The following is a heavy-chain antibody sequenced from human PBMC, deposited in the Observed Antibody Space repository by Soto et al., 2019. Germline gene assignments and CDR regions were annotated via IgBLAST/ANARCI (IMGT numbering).Heavy chain of an antibody. CDR2: MSYDGRNQ. CDR1: GFTLSGVD. D-gene: IGHD6-6*01. J-gene: IGHJ4*02. CDR3: ANGGWYTSSSRSDC. Sequence: QVQLVESGGGVVQPGTSLRLSCSASGFTLSGVDMHWVRQAPGKGLEWVAVMSYDGRNQYYADSVKGRFTVSRDSSKSTLYLQMTSLRTEDAAVYYCANGGWYTSSSRSDCWGQGTLVTVSS. V-gene: IGHV3-30*18.